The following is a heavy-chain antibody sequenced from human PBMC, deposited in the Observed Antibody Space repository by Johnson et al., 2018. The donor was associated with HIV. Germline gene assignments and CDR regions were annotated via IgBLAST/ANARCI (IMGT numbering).Heavy chain of an antibody. D-gene: IGHD1-7*01. CDR3: ARSATGTTADAFDI. Sequence: VQLVESGGGVVRPGGSLRLSCAASGFTFDDYGMSWVRQAPGKGLEWVSGINWNGGSTGYSDSVKGRFTISRDNANNSLYLQMNSLRAEDTAFYYCARSATGTTADAFDIWGQGTMVTVSS. J-gene: IGHJ3*02. CDR1: GFTFDDYG. CDR2: INWNGGST. V-gene: IGHV3-20*04.